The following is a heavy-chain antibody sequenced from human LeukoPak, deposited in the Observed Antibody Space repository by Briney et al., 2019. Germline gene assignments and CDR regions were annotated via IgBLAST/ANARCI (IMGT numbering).Heavy chain of an antibody. CDR3: ARAPSGYYPTYFDY. D-gene: IGHD3-3*01. Sequence: ASVKVSCKASGGTFSSYAISWVRQAPGQGLEWMGGIIPIFGIANYAQKFQGRVTITADESTSTAYMELSSLRSEDTAVYYCARAPSGYYPTYFDYWGQGTLVTVSS. CDR1: GGTFSSYA. J-gene: IGHJ4*02. CDR2: IIPIFGIA. V-gene: IGHV1-69*13.